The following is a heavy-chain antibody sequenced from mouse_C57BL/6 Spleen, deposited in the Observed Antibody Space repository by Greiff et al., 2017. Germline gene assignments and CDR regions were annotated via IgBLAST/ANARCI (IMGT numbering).Heavy chain of an antibody. J-gene: IGHJ2*01. D-gene: IGHD2-3*01. V-gene: IGHV1-22*01. CDR3: ARWDGYQYYFDY. CDR2: INPNNGGT. Sequence: VQLQQSGPELVKPGASVKMSCKASGYTFTDYNMHWVKQSHGKSLEWIGYINPNNGGTSYNQKFKGKATLTVNKSSSTAYMELRSLTSEDSAVYYCARWDGYQYYFDYWRQGTTLTVSS. CDR1: GYTFTDYN.